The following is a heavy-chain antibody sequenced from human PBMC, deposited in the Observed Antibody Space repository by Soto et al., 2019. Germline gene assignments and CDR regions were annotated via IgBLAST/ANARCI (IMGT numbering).Heavy chain of an antibody. CDR1: GFTLSNARMG. Sequence: SGPTRVNPTETLTLTCTVSGFTLSNARMGVSWIRQPPGKALEWLAHIFSNDEKSYSTSLKSRLTISKDTSKSQVVLTMTNMDPVDTATYYCARIEEAAAVDYWGQGTLVTVSS. CDR3: ARIEEAAAVDY. V-gene: IGHV2-26*01. D-gene: IGHD6-13*01. J-gene: IGHJ4*02. CDR2: IFSNDEK.